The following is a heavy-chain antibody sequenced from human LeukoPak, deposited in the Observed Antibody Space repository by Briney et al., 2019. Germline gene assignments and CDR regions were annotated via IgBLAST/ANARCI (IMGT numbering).Heavy chain of an antibody. CDR3: ARGSMAERATILFDY. CDR1: GGTFSSYA. V-gene: IGHV1-69*13. D-gene: IGHD2/OR15-2a*01. Sequence: ASVKVSCKASGGTFSSYAISWVRQAPGQGLEWMGGIIPIFGTANYAQKFQGRVTITADESTSTAYMELSSLRSEDTAVYYCARGSMAERATILFDYWGQGTLVTVSS. CDR2: IIPIFGTA. J-gene: IGHJ4*02.